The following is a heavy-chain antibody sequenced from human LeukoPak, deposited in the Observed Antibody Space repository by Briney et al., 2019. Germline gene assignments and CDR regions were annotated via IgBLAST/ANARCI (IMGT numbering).Heavy chain of an antibody. CDR1: GFIFNKAW. J-gene: IGHJ4*02. CDR3: APVMVEDRGF. CDR2: IKSNNDGGTT. Sequence: GGSLRLSCAASGFIFNKAWMNWVRQAPGKGPEWVGRIKSNNDGGTTDYASPVGGRFIISRDDSKNTIYLQINRLIIDDTAIYYCAPVMVEDRGFWGQGTLVTVSS. D-gene: IGHD2-21*01. V-gene: IGHV3-15*01.